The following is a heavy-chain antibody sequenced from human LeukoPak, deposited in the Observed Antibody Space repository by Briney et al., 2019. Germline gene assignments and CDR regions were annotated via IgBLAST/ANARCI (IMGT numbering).Heavy chain of an antibody. CDR2: IYHSGST. CDR1: GYSLTSGYY. V-gene: IGHV4-38-2*02. CDR3: ARDSEKYCSGGSCFQIGY. Sequence: SETLSLTCTVSGYSLTSGYYWGWIRQPSGKGLEWIGSIYHSGSTYYNPSLKSRVTISVDTSKNQFSLKLSSVTAADTAVYYCARDSEKYCSGGSCFQIGYWGQGTLVTVSS. D-gene: IGHD2-15*01. J-gene: IGHJ4*02.